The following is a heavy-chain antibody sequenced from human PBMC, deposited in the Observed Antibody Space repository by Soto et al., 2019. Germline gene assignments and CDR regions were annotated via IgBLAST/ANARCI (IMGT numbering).Heavy chain of an antibody. V-gene: IGHV4-59*01. Sequence: QVQLQESGPGLVKPSETLSLTCTVSGGSISSYYWSWIRQPPGQGLEWIGYIYYSGSTNYNPSLKSRVTIAVDTSKTQFSLKLSSVTAADTAVYYCARSPYYYDSRAPNFDYRGQGTLVTVSS. CDR2: IYYSGST. D-gene: IGHD3-22*01. J-gene: IGHJ4*02. CDR1: GGSISSYY. CDR3: ARSPYYYDSRAPNFDY.